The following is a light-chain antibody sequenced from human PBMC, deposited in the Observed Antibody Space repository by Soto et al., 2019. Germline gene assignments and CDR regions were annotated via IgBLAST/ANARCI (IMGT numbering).Light chain of an antibody. CDR3: QQYGSSPWK. J-gene: IGKJ1*01. CDR2: GAS. Sequence: EIVLPQSPGTLSLSPGERATLSCRASRSVSSDSLAWYQQKPGQSPRLLIYGASTRATGVPDTFRGSGSGTYFTLSINTVVPEDFAVYDFQQYGSSPWKFGQGTKVEIK. V-gene: IGKV3-20*01. CDR1: RSVSSDS.